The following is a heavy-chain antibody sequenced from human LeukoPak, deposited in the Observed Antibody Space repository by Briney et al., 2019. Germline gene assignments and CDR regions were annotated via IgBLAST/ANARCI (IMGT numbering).Heavy chain of an antibody. Sequence: GGSLRLSCAASGFTFSSYSMNWVRQAPGKGLEWVSSIDSSSGYISYADSVKGRFTISRGNDKNSLYLQMNSLRAEDTAVYYCTSRYCTSTNCYAFDVWGQGTMVTVSS. V-gene: IGHV3-21*01. D-gene: IGHD2-2*01. CDR1: GFTFSSYS. CDR2: IDSSSGYI. CDR3: TSRYCTSTNCYAFDV. J-gene: IGHJ3*01.